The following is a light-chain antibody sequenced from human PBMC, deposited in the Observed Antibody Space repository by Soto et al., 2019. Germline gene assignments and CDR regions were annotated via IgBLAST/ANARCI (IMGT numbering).Light chain of an antibody. CDR3: QQYGSSRT. Sequence: EIVLTQSPGTLSLSPGERATLSCRASQSVSSSYLAWYQQKPGQAPRLLIYGASSRATGIPDRFSDSGSGTDFTLTISRLEPDDFAVYYCQQYGSSRTFGQGTKVDIK. CDR1: QSVSSSY. J-gene: IGKJ1*01. V-gene: IGKV3-20*01. CDR2: GAS.